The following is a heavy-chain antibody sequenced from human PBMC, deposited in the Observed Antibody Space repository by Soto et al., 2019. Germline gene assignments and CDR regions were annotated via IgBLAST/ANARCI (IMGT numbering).Heavy chain of an antibody. J-gene: IGHJ6*02. V-gene: IGHV4-39*01. Sequence: QLQLQESGPGLVKPSETLSLTCTVSGGSISSSSYYWGWIRQPPGKGLEWIGSIYYSGSTYYNPSLKSRVTISVDTSKNQFSLKLSSVTAADTAVYYCARLKKVPAAILYYYYYGMDVWGQGTTVTVSS. CDR3: ARLKKVPAAILYYYYYGMDV. CDR1: GGSISSSSYY. CDR2: IYYSGST. D-gene: IGHD2-2*02.